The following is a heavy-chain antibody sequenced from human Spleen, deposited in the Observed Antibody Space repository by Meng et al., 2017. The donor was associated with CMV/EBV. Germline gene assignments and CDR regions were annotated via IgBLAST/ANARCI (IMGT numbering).Heavy chain of an antibody. CDR1: GFTFSDYY. Sequence: GGSLRLSCAASGFTFSDYYMSWIRQAPGKGLEWVSYISSSGSTIYYADSAKGRFTISRDNAKNSLYLQMNSLRAEDTALYYCAKSRGVAVAGTGFDYWGQGTLVTVSS. CDR2: ISSSGSTI. D-gene: IGHD6-19*01. J-gene: IGHJ4*02. V-gene: IGHV3-11*01. CDR3: AKSRGVAVAGTGFDY.